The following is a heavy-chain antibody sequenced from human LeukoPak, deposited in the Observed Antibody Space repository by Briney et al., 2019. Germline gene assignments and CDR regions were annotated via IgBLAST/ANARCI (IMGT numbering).Heavy chain of an antibody. CDR3: ARGRYQLLTYY. V-gene: IGHV3-7*01. D-gene: IGHD2-2*01. CDR2: IKQSGSEK. Sequence: GGSLRLSCAASGFTFSSYWMSWVRQAPGKGLEWVANIKQSGSEKYYVDSVKGRFTISRDNAKNSLYLQMNSLRAEDTAVYYCARGRYQLLTYYWGQGTLVTVSS. CDR1: GFTFSSYW. J-gene: IGHJ4*02.